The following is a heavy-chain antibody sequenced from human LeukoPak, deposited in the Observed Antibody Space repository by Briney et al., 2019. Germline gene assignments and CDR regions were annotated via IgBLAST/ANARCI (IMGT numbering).Heavy chain of an antibody. D-gene: IGHD6-19*01. CDR1: GFTVSSNY. V-gene: IGHV3-53*01. J-gene: IGHJ5*02. Sequence: PGGSLRLSCAASGFTVSSNYMSWVRQAPGKGLEWASVIYSGGSTYYADSVKGRFTISRDNSKNTLYLQMNSLRAEDTAVYYCARGIAVAGTLWFDPWGQGTLVTVSS. CDR3: ARGIAVAGTLWFDP. CDR2: IYSGGST.